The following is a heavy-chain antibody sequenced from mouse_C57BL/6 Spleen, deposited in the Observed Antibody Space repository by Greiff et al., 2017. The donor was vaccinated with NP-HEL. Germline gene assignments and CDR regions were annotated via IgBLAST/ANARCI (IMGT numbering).Heavy chain of an antibody. Sequence: DVHLVESEGGLVQPGSSMKLSCTASGFTFSDYYMAWVRQVPEKGLEWVANINYDGSSTYYLDSLKSRFIISRDNAKNILYLQMSSLKSEDTATYYCARDGALLGYFDYWGQGTTLTVSS. CDR2: INYDGSST. D-gene: IGHD4-1*01. J-gene: IGHJ2*01. CDR1: GFTFSDYY. CDR3: ARDGALLGYFDY. V-gene: IGHV5-16*01.